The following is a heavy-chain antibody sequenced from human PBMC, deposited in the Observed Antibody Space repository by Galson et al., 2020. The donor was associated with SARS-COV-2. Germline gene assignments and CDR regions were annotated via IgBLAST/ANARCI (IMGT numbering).Heavy chain of an antibody. CDR1: GFTFDDYG. CDR3: ATAPALITFGGVHKGAYYYYGMDV. J-gene: IGHJ6*02. CDR2: INWNGGST. Sequence: GESLKISCAASGFTFDDYGMSWVRQAPGKGLEWVSGINWNGGSTGYADSVTGRFTISRDNAKNSLYLQMNSLRAEDTALYYCATAPALITFGGVHKGAYYYYGMDVWGQGTTVTVSS. D-gene: IGHD3-16*01. V-gene: IGHV3-20*04.